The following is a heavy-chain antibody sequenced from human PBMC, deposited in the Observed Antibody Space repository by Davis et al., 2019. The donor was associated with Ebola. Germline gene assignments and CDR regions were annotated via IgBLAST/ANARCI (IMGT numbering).Heavy chain of an antibody. J-gene: IGHJ5*02. CDR2: IYSGGST. CDR1: GFTVSNNY. CDR3: VKDLYYFNGNNYYYDFDP. V-gene: IGHV3-66*01. D-gene: IGHD3-22*01. Sequence: GESLKISCAASGFTVSNNYMSWVRQAPGKGLEWVSVIYSGGSTYYADSVKGRFTISRDNSKNTLYLQMSSLRAEDTAVYYCVKDLYYFNGNNYYYDFDPWGQGTLVTVSS.